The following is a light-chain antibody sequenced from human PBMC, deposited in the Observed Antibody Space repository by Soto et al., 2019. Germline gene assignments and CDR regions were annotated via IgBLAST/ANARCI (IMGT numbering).Light chain of an antibody. J-gene: IGKJ1*01. CDR2: DAS. CDR3: QQYNSYSWT. Sequence: DIQMTQSPSTLSASVGDRVTNTCRASQSISSWLAWYQQKPGKAPKLLIYDASSLESGVPSRFSGSGSGTEFTLTISILQPDDFATYYCQQYNSYSWTFGQGTKVEIQ. CDR1: QSISSW. V-gene: IGKV1-5*01.